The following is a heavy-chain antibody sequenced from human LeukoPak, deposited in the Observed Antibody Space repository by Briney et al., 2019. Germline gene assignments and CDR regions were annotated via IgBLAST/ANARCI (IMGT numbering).Heavy chain of an antibody. V-gene: IGHV3-53*01. Sequence: GSLSLSCAASGFTVSSNYMSWVRQAPGKGLEWVSVIYSGGSTYYADSVKGRFTISRDNSKNTLYLQMNSLRAEDTAVYYCARGERYSYGYEGENYWGQGTLVTVSS. CDR1: GFTVSSNY. CDR2: IYSGGST. D-gene: IGHD5-18*01. CDR3: ARGERYSYGYEGENY. J-gene: IGHJ4*02.